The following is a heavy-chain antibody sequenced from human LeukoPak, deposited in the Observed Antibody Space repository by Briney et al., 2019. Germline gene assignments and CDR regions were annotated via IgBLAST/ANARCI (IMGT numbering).Heavy chain of an antibody. J-gene: IGHJ6*03. CDR2: ISSSSSYI. D-gene: IGHD6-6*01. V-gene: IGHV3-21*01. CDR1: GFTFSSYE. CDR3: ARGGGSSSLGYYYYMDV. Sequence: GGSLRLSCAASGFTFSSYEMNWVRQAPGKGLEWVSSISSSSSYIYYADSVKGRFTISRDNAKNSLYLQMNSLRAEDTAVYYCARGGGSSSLGYYYYMDVWGKGTTVTVSS.